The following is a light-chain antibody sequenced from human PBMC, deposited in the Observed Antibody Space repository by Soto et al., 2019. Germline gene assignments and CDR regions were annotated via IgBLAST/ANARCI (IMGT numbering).Light chain of an antibody. Sequence: QSALTQPASVSGSPGQSITVSCTGTSSDVGGYNYVSWYQHYPGKAPKLMIYDVSNRPSGVSNRFSGSKSGNTASLTISGLQAEDEADYYCYSSTNSGIVFGGGTQLTVL. CDR2: DVS. V-gene: IGLV2-14*03. CDR1: SSDVGGYNY. CDR3: YSSTNSGIV. J-gene: IGLJ2*01.